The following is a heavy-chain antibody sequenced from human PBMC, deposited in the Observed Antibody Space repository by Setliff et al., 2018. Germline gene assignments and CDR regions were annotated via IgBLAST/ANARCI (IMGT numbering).Heavy chain of an antibody. D-gene: IGHD6-13*01. CDR2: IYYSGST. CDR3: AREVTGSSGWFEGAFDI. J-gene: IGHJ3*02. V-gene: IGHV4-38-2*02. Sequence: ASETLSLTCAVSGYSISSGYNWGWIRQPPGKGLGWIASIYYSGSTYYNPSLKSRVTISVDTSKNQFFLKLSSVTAADTAVYYCAREVTGSSGWFEGAFDIWGQGTMVTVSS. CDR1: GYSISSGYN.